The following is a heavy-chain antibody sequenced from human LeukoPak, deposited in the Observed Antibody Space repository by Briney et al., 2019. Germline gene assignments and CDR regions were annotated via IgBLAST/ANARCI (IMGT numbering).Heavy chain of an antibody. CDR2: IYHSGST. V-gene: IGHV4-38-2*01. CDR1: GYSISSGYY. CDR3: ARLRAYTPYYFDY. J-gene: IGHJ4*02. D-gene: IGHD3-16*01. Sequence: SETLSLTCAVSGYSISSGYYWGWIRQPPGKGLEWIGSIYHSGSTYYNPSLKSRVTISVDTSKNQFSLKLSSVTAVDAAVYYCARLRAYTPYYFDYWGQGTLVTVSS.